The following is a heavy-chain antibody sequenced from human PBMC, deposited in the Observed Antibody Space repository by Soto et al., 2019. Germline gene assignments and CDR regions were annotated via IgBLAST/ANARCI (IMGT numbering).Heavy chain of an antibody. CDR2: VYNSGST. Sequence: QVQLQESGPGLVKPSETLSLTCTVSGGAISIYYWSWIRQPPGKGLEWIGYVYNSGSTNYNPSLKSRVAISVDTSKHQFSLKLSSVTAADTAVYYCATPRVRGSYSPGFDPWGQGTLVTVSS. V-gene: IGHV4-59*08. CDR1: GGAISIYY. D-gene: IGHD1-26*01. J-gene: IGHJ5*02. CDR3: ATPRVRGSYSPGFDP.